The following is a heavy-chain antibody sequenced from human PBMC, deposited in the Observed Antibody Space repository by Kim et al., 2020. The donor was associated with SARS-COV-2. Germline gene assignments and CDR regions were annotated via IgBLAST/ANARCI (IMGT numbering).Heavy chain of an antibody. V-gene: IGHV3-30*07. CDR3: ARDLATYYYDSSGLPPCY. D-gene: IGHD3-22*01. J-gene: IGHJ4*02. Sequence: KGRLTISRDNSKNTLYLQMSSLRAEDTAVYYCARDLATYYYDSSGLPPCYWGQGTLVTVSS.